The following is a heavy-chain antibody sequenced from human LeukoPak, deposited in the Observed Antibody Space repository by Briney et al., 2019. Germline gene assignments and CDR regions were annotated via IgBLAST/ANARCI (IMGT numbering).Heavy chain of an antibody. CDR1: GFTFSNYW. CDR2: IKQDGSER. D-gene: IGHD3-16*01. Sequence: GGSLRLSCAASGFTFSNYWMSWVRQAPGKGLEWVANIKQDGSERYYVDSVKGRFTFSRDNAKNSLYLQMNSLRAEDTAVYYCARDSYVWGSYKGAFDYWGQGTLVTVSS. CDR3: ARDSYVWGSYKGAFDY. V-gene: IGHV3-7*01. J-gene: IGHJ4*02.